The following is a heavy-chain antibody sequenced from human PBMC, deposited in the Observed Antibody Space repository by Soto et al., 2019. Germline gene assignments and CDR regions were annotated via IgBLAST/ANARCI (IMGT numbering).Heavy chain of an antibody. Sequence: SETLSLTCAVYGGPFSGYYWSWIRQPPGKGLEWIGEINHSGSTNYNPSLKSRVTISVDTSKNQFSLKLSSVTAADTAVYYCARGRTDLRYFGWGCWFDPWGQGTLVTVSS. J-gene: IGHJ5*02. CDR2: INHSGST. V-gene: IGHV4-34*01. D-gene: IGHD3-9*01. CDR1: GGPFSGYY. CDR3: ARGRTDLRYFGWGCWFDP.